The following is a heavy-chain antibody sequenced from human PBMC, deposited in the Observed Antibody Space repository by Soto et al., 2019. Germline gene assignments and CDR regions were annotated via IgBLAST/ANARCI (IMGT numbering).Heavy chain of an antibody. CDR2: IYYSGST. CDR1: GGSISSYY. J-gene: IGHJ4*02. D-gene: IGHD3-22*01. CDR3: ASLNYYDSSGFYY. V-gene: IGHV4-59*01. Sequence: SETLSLTCTVSGGSISSYYWSWIRQPPGKGLEWIGYIYYSGSTNYNPSLKSRVTISVDTSKNQFSLKPSSVTAADTAVYYCASLNYYDSSGFYYWGQGTLVTVSS.